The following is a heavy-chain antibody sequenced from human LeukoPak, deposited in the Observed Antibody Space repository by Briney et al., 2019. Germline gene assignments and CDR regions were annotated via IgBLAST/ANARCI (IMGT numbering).Heavy chain of an antibody. Sequence: SQTLSLTCTVSGGSIGSGGYYWSWIRQHPGKGLEWIGYIYYSGSTYYNPSLKSRVIISVDTSKNQFSLKLSSVTAADTAVYYCARTAAAVYMDVWGKGTTVTVSS. J-gene: IGHJ6*03. CDR3: ARTAAAVYMDV. D-gene: IGHD6-13*01. CDR1: GGSIGSGGYY. V-gene: IGHV4-31*03. CDR2: IYYSGST.